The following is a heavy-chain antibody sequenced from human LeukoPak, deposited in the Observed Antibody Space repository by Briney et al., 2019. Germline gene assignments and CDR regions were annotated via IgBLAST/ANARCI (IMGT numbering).Heavy chain of an antibody. Sequence: GGSLRLSCPASGFTFSSYSMNWVRQAPGKGLEWVSGINWNGGSTGYADSVKGRFTISRDNAKNSLYLQMNSLRAEDTALYYCARGSIAAPYYYYYYMDVWGKGTTVTVSS. J-gene: IGHJ6*03. CDR1: GFTFSSYS. CDR2: INWNGGST. D-gene: IGHD6-6*01. CDR3: ARGSIAAPYYYYYYMDV. V-gene: IGHV3-20*04.